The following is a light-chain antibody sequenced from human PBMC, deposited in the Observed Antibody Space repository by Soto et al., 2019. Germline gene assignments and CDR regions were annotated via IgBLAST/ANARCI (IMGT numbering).Light chain of an antibody. Sequence: EIVMTQSPDTLSLSPGERATLSCRASQSVTNYIAWYQQRPGQAPRLLIYGASTRATDVPDRFSGSGSGADFTLSISRLEPEDFAVYYCQQYGSSPPRTFGQGTKVDI. CDR2: GAS. CDR1: QSVTNY. CDR3: QQYGSSPPRT. J-gene: IGKJ1*01. V-gene: IGKV3-20*01.